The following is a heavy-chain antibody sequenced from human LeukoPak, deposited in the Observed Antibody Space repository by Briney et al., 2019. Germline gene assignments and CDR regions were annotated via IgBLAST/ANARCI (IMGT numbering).Heavy chain of an antibody. V-gene: IGHV4-34*01. CDR2: INHSGST. D-gene: IGHD3-10*01. J-gene: IGHJ6*03. CDR3: ARVSADYYGTPYYYYMDV. CDR1: GGSFIGFH. Sequence: SETLSLTCAVYGGSFIGFHWNWIRQAPGKGLEWIGDINHSGSTNYNPSLTSRVTISVDPSKNQFSLNLSSVTAADTAVYYCARVSADYYGTPYYYYMDVWGKGTTVTISS.